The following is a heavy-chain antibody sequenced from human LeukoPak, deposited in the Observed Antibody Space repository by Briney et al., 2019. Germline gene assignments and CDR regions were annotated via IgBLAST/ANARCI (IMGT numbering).Heavy chain of an antibody. D-gene: IGHD4-17*01. CDR3: ARASDGDYSNYFDY. V-gene: IGHV4-59*01. CDR2: IYYSGST. J-gene: IGHJ4*02. Sequence: SETLSLTCTVSGGSISSYYWSRIRQPPGKGLEWIGYIYYSGSTNYNPSLKSRVTISVDTSKNHFSLKLSSVTAADTAVYYCARASDGDYSNYFDYWGQGTLVTVSS. CDR1: GGSISSYY.